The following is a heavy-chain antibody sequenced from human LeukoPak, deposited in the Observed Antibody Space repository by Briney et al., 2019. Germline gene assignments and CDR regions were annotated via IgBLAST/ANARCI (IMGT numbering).Heavy chain of an antibody. CDR3: ARRRITIFGVAIEDDPFDI. V-gene: IGHV5-51*01. D-gene: IGHD3-3*01. Sequence: GESLKISCKGSGYSFTSYWIGWVRQMPGKGLEWMGIIYPGDSDTKYRPSFQGQVTISVDKSINTAYLQWSSLKASDTAMYYCARRRITIFGVAIEDDPFDIWGQGTMVIVSS. CDR1: GYSFTSYW. CDR2: IYPGDSDT. J-gene: IGHJ3*02.